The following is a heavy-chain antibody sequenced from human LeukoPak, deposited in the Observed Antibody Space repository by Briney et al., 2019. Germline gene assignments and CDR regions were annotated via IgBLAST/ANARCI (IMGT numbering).Heavy chain of an antibody. Sequence: PSETLSLTCTVSGGSISSYYWSWIRQPPGKGLEWIGYIYYSGSGSTNYNPSLKSRVTMSVDTSKNQFSLKLSSVTAADAAMYYCARHVWWDKSPDCWGQGTLVTVSS. CDR3: ARHVWWDKSPDC. D-gene: IGHD2-8*02. J-gene: IGHJ4*02. V-gene: IGHV4-59*08. CDR1: GGSISSYY. CDR2: IYYSGSGST.